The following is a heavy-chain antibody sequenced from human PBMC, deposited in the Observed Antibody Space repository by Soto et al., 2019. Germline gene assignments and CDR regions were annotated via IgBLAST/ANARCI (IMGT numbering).Heavy chain of an antibody. CDR2: TNSDGSST. Sequence: EVQLLESGGGLVQPGGSLRLSCAASEFTFSSYWMHWVRQAPGKGLVWVSRTNSDGSSTSYADSVKGRFTISRDNAKNTLYLQMNSLRAEDTAVYYCARAMYYYDSSGDYWGQGTLVTVSS. CDR1: EFTFSSYW. CDR3: ARAMYYYDSSGDY. V-gene: IGHV3-74*02. D-gene: IGHD3-22*01. J-gene: IGHJ4*02.